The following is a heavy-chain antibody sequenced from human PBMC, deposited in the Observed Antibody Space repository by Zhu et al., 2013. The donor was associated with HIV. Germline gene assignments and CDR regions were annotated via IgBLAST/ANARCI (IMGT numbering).Heavy chain of an antibody. J-gene: IGHJ6*02. Sequence: QVQLVQSGAEVKKPGASVKVSCKASGYAFTSYGISWVRQAPGQGLEWMGWISAYNGNTNYAQKLQGRVTMTTDTSTSTAYMELRSLRSDDTAVYYCARDEDRGTGIAAAGTYPEQYYYYGILDVVGPRDHGHRLL. D-gene: IGHD6-13*01. CDR1: GYAFTSYG. V-gene: IGHV1-18*01. CDR3: ARDEDRGTGIAAAGTYPEQYYYYGILDV. CDR2: ISAYNGNT.